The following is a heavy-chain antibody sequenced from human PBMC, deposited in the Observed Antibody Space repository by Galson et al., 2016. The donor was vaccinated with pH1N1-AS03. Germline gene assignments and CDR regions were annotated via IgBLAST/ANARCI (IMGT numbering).Heavy chain of an antibody. CDR1: GFSIRTYW. V-gene: IGHV3-74*01. J-gene: IGHJ4*02. CDR2: INTDGSST. CDR3: ARGSDDYIWGGYSGDY. Sequence: SLRLSCAGSGFSIRTYWMHWVRQVPGKGLVWVSRINTDGSSTNYADSVKGRFTISRDNAKNTLYLQMNSLGAEDTAFYYCARGSDDYIWGGYSGDYWGQGTVVTVSS. D-gene: IGHD3-16*01.